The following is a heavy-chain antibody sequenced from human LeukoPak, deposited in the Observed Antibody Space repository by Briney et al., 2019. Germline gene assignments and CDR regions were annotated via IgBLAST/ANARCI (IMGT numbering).Heavy chain of an antibody. Sequence: PSETLSLTCAVYGGSFSGYYWSWIRQPPGKGLEWIGEINHRGSTNYNPSLKSRVTISVDTSKNQFSLKLSSVTAADTAVYYCARLQLVPHAFDIWGQGTMVTVSS. V-gene: IGHV4-34*01. CDR3: ARLQLVPHAFDI. CDR2: INHRGST. J-gene: IGHJ3*02. D-gene: IGHD6-13*01. CDR1: GGSFSGYY.